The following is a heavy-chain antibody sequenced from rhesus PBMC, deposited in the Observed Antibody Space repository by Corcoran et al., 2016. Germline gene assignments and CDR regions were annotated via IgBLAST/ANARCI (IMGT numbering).Heavy chain of an antibody. J-gene: IGHJ4*01. CDR2: IYWEDDK. CDR1: GFSPSTRGSG. Sequence: QVTLKESGPALVKPTQTPTLTCTFAGFSPSTRGSGVGWIRQPPGKALDGLAHIYWEDDKRARTTMNSRLTISKDTSKNQVVLTMTNVDPVDAATYSCARSPSSILYFDSWGQGVLVTVSS. V-gene: IGHV2-1*01. D-gene: IGHD2-21*01. CDR3: ARSPSSILYFDS.